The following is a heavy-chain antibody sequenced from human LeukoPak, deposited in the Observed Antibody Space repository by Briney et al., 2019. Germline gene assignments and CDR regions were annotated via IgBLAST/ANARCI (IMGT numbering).Heavy chain of an antibody. D-gene: IGHD6-13*01. Sequence: PGGSLRLSCAASGFTFNSYWMNWVRQAPGKGLEWVASINQDGSEKYYVDSVKGRITISRDNAKNSLYLQMNSLRAEDTAVYYCARDGAAAGLYFDYWGQGTLVTVSS. CDR1: GFTFNSYW. CDR2: INQDGSEK. J-gene: IGHJ4*02. V-gene: IGHV3-7*01. CDR3: ARDGAAAGLYFDY.